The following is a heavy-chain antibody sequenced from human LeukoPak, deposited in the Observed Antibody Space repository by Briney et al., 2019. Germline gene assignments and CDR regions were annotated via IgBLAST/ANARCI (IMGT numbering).Heavy chain of an antibody. CDR2: INPKRGGT. CDR1: GYTFTGYY. CDR3: TRELNPVSPGAMGDY. V-gene: IGHV1-2*02. Sequence: ASVKVSCKASGYTFTGYYIHWVRQAPGQGLEWMGWINPKRGGTHYAQKFQGRVTMTRDTSISTAYMELSRLSSDDTAVYYCTRELNPVSPGAMGDYWGQGTLVTVSS. D-gene: IGHD2-2*01. J-gene: IGHJ4*02.